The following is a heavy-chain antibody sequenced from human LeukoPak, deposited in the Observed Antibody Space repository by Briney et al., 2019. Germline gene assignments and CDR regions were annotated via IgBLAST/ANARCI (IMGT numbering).Heavy chain of an antibody. CDR2: IYTSGST. J-gene: IGHJ6*03. V-gene: IGHV4-4*07. CDR3: ARGQEAQLPDFYYYYYMDV. D-gene: IGHD6-6*01. Sequence: PSETLSLTCTVSGGSISSYYWSWIRQPAGKGLEWIGRIYTSGSTNYNPSLKSRVTMSVDTSKNQFSLKLGSVTAADTTVYYCARGQEAQLPDFYYYYYMDVWGKGTTVTVSS. CDR1: GGSISSYY.